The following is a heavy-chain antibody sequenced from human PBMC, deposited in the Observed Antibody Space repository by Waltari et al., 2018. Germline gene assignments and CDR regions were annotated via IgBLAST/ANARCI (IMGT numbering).Heavy chain of an antibody. CDR3: ATGDAVDTGAFDI. J-gene: IGHJ3*02. Sequence: QVQLQESGPGLVKPSETLSLTCTVSGGSISSYYWSWIRQPPGKGLEWIGDLYYSGRTNYNPSLKSRVTVSVDTSKNQFSLKLSSVTAADTAVYYCATGDAVDTGAFDIWGQGTMVTVSS. CDR2: LYYSGRT. V-gene: IGHV4-59*01. CDR1: GGSISSYY. D-gene: IGHD5-18*01.